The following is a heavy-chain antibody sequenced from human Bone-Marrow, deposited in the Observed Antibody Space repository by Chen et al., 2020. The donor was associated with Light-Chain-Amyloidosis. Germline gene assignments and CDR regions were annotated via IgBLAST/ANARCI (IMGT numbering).Heavy chain of an antibody. CDR1: GYTFPNYW. CDR3: ARRRDGYNFDY. CDR2: IYPDDSEA. D-gene: IGHD5-12*01. J-gene: IGHJ4*02. Sequence: EVQLEQSGPEVKKPGESLKISCKGSGYTFPNYWIGWVRQMPGKGLEWMGVIYPDDSEARYRPSLEGRVTSSADKSITTAYLQWRSLKASDTAMYYCARRRDGYNFDYWGQGTLVTVSS. V-gene: IGHV5-51*01.